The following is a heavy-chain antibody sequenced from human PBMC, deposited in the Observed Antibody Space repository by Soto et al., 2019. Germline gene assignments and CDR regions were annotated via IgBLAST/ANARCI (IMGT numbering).Heavy chain of an antibody. J-gene: IGHJ4*02. CDR1: GGSISSGGYY. Sequence: PSETLSLTCTVSGGSISSGGYYWSWIRQHPGKGLEWIGYIYYSGSTYYNPSLKSRVTISVDTSKNQFSLKLSSVTAADTAVYYCARVMDYYDISGYFDHWGQGTPVTFSS. D-gene: IGHD3-22*01. CDR3: ARVMDYYDISGYFDH. V-gene: IGHV4-31*03. CDR2: IYYSGST.